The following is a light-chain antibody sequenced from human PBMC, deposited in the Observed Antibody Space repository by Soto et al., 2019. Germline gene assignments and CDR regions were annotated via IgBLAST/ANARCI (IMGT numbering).Light chain of an antibody. J-gene: IGLJ3*02. CDR3: ARWDDSLNGVV. CDR1: SSNIGSHT. V-gene: IGLV1-44*01. CDR2: SNT. Sequence: QSVLTQSPSASGSPGQTIAISCSGASSNIGSHTVNWLQQLPRTAPRLLIFSNTQRPSGVPDRFSGSKSGTSASLAISGLQSEYEGDDYCARWDDSLNGVVFGGGTKLTVL.